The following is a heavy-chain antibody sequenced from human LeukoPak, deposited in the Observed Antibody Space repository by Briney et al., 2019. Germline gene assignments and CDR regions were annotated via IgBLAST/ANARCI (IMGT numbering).Heavy chain of an antibody. V-gene: IGHV3-66*01. CDR2: IYVAGTT. D-gene: IGHD2-2*01. J-gene: IGHJ6*02. CDR1: GFTVSSSY. CDR3: RLVPAAMQDYYYGMDV. Sequence: TGGSLRLSCATSGFTVSSSYMTWVRQVPGKGLQWVSVIYVAGTTYYTDSVKGRFTISRDNAKNTLYLQMNSLRAEDTAVYYCRLVPAAMQDYYYGMDVWGQGTTVTVSS.